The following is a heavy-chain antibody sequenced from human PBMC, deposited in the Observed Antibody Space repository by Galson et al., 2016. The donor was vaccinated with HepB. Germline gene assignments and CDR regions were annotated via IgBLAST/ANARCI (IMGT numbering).Heavy chain of an antibody. V-gene: IGHV3-15*07. CDR1: GFTFSDAW. D-gene: IGHD2/OR15-2a*01. CDR2: IKSKTDGGTT. CDR3: TGEVTVIGAHTGFDF. J-gene: IGHJ5*01. Sequence: SLRLSCAASGFTFSDAWMNWVRQAPGKGLEWVGLIKSKTDGGTTDYAAPVKGRFTISRDDSKNTLYLQMNSLKTEYTAVYYFTGEVTVIGAHTGFDFWGQGTLVTVSS.